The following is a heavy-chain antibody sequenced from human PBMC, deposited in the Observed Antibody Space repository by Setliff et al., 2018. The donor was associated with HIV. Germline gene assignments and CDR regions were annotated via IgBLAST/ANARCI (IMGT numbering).Heavy chain of an antibody. D-gene: IGHD2-15*01. V-gene: IGHV1-3*01. CDR3: ARGIGGSCYGGDCYRYYYYYMDV. CDR2: INAGNGNR. CDR1: GYTFKSYD. J-gene: IGHJ6*03. Sequence: GASVKVSCKTSGYTFKSYDINWVRQAPGQRPEWMARINAGNGNREYSPKFQGRVTITADTSTSTAYMELRSLRSDDTAVYYCARGIGGSCYGGDCYRYYYYYMDVWGKGTTVTVSS.